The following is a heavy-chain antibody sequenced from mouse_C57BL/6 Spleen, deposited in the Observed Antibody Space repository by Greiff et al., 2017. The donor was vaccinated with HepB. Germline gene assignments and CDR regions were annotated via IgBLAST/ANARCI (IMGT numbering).Heavy chain of an antibody. J-gene: IGHJ4*01. Sequence: EVQLQQSGPVLVKPGASVKMSCKASGYTFTDYYMNWVKQSHGKSLEWIGVINPYNGGTSYNQKFKGKATLTVDKSSSTAYMELNSLTSEDSAVYYCARAYDGLYAMDYWGQGTSVTVSS. V-gene: IGHV1-19*01. CDR2: INPYNGGT. D-gene: IGHD2-3*01. CDR3: ARAYDGLYAMDY. CDR1: GYTFTDYY.